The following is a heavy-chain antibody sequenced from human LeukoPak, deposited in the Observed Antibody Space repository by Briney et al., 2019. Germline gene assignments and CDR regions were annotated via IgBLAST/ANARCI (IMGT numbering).Heavy chain of an antibody. D-gene: IGHD2-2*02. Sequence: NPGGSLRLSCAASGFTFSSYSMNWVRQAPGKGLEWVSPISSSSSYIYYADSVKGRFTIPRDNAKNSLCLQMNSLRAEDTAVYYCARGVPAAIERSWFDPWGQGTLVTVFS. CDR1: GFTFSSYS. J-gene: IGHJ5*02. CDR3: ARGVPAAIERSWFDP. V-gene: IGHV3-21*01. CDR2: ISSSSSYI.